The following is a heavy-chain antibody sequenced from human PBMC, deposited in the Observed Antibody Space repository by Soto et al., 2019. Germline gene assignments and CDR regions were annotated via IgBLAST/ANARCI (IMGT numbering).Heavy chain of an antibody. D-gene: IGHD4-17*01. CDR2: IYYSGST. Sequence: SETLSLTCTVSGGSISSYYWSWIRQPPGKGLEWIGYIYYSGSTNYNPSLKSRITISVDTSKNQFSLKLSSVTAADTAVYYCARRYGVYFDYWGQGTLVTVSS. J-gene: IGHJ4*02. CDR3: ARRYGVYFDY. V-gene: IGHV4-59*08. CDR1: GGSISSYY.